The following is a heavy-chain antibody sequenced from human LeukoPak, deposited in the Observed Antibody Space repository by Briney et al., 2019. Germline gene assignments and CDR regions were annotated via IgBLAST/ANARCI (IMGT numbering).Heavy chain of an antibody. CDR3: ARGLPYYFDY. CDR2: IYYSGST. V-gene: IGHV4-31*03. J-gene: IGHJ4*01. Sequence: SETLSLTCTVSGGSISSGGYYWSWIRQHPGKGLEWIGCIYYSGSTYYNPSLKSRVTISVDTSKNQFSLKLSSVTAADTAVYHCARGLPYYFDYWGQGTLVTVSS. CDR1: GGSISSGGYY.